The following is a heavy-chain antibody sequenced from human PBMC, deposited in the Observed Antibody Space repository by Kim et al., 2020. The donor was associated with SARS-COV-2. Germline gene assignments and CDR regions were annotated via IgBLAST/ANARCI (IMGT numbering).Heavy chain of an antibody. CDR2: INHSGST. Sequence: SETLSLTCAVYGGSFSGYYWSWIRQPPGKGLEWIGEINHSGSTNYNPSLKSRVTISVDTSKNQFSLKLSSVTAADTAVYYCARSRGFGELLPNDYWGQGT. CDR1: GGSFSGYY. CDR3: ARSRGFGELLPNDY. D-gene: IGHD3-10*01. V-gene: IGHV4-34*01. J-gene: IGHJ4*02.